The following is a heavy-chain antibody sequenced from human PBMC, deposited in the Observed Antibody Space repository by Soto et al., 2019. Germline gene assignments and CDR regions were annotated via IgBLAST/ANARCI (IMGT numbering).Heavy chain of an antibody. V-gene: IGHV1-8*01. CDR3: ASFLERADFWGGFPYGMDV. J-gene: IGHJ6*02. CDR1: GYTFTSYD. D-gene: IGHD3-3*01. CDR2: MNPNSGNT. Sequence: QVQLVQSGAEVKKPGASVKVSCKASGYTFTSYDINWVRQATGQGLEWMGWMNPNSGNTGYAQKCQGRVTMTRNTSISTAYMELSSMRSEETAVYYCASFLERADFWGGFPYGMDVWGQGTTVTVSS.